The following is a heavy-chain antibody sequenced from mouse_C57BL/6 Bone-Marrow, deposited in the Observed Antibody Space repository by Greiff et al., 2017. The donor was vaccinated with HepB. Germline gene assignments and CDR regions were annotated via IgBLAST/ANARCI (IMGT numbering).Heavy chain of an antibody. D-gene: IGHD2-2*01. V-gene: IGHV1-81*01. CDR1: GYTFTSYG. CDR3: ARSNMVTFDY. Sequence: VQLVESGAELARPGASVKLSCKASGYTFTSYGISWVKQRTGQGLEWIGEIYPRSGNTYYNEKFKGKATLTADKSSSPAYMELRSLTSEASAVYYCARSNMVTFDYWGQGTTLTVSS. J-gene: IGHJ2*01. CDR2: IYPRSGNT.